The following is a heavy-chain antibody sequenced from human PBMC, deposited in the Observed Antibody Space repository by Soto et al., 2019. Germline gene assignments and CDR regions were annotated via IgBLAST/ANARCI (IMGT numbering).Heavy chain of an antibody. CDR2: ISAYSGET. CDR1: GYTFAIYG. CDR3: ARGPVAGSDF. Sequence: APVEVRSTSCGYTFAIYGIAGVRQAPGQGLEWMGWISAYSGETRYAEKFQDRVTLTTDTSKKTAYMDLRNLKSDDTAVYWCARGPVAGSDFWGQGTLVTVSS. V-gene: IGHV1-18*04. J-gene: IGHJ4*02. D-gene: IGHD6-19*01.